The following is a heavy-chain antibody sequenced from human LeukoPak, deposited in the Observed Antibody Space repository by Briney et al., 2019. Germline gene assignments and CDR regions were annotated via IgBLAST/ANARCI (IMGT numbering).Heavy chain of an antibody. CDR3: TRMTSGHDY. CDR1: GGSFNDYY. D-gene: IGHD3-10*01. Sequence: PSETLSLPCAVSGGSFNDYYWSWARQTPGKGLEWIGEINHSGYTNDSPSLKSRVTLSIDTSRNQFSLNLRSVTVADAGIYFCTRMTSGHDYWGQGTLVTVSS. J-gene: IGHJ4*02. V-gene: IGHV4-34*01. CDR2: INHSGYT.